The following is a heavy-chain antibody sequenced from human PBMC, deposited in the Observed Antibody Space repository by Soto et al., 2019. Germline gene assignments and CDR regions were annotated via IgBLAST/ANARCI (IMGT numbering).Heavy chain of an antibody. Sequence: GGSLRLSCAASGFSFSTHDMIWVRQAPGKGLQWVAGISGLGGTTYFADSLKGRFTISRDNSKNTLYLQLNGLRDEDTAIYYCAKYAPQFCSAGSCYGGSDHWGQGTLVTVSS. CDR2: ISGLGGTT. V-gene: IGHV3-23*01. D-gene: IGHD2-15*01. J-gene: IGHJ4*02. CDR1: GFSFSTHD. CDR3: AKYAPQFCSAGSCYGGSDH.